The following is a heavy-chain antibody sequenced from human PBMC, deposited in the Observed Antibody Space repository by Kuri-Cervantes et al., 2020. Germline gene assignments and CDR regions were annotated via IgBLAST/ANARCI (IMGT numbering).Heavy chain of an antibody. D-gene: IGHD1-26*01. CDR3: ARIVGALHAFDI. Sequence: GSLRLSCTVPGGSISSYYWSWIRQPAGKGLEWIGRIYTSGSTNYNPSLKSRVTMSVDTSKNQFSLKLSSVTAADTAVYYCARIVGALHAFDIWGQGTMVTVSS. CDR1: GGSISSYY. V-gene: IGHV4-4*07. J-gene: IGHJ3*02. CDR2: IYTSGST.